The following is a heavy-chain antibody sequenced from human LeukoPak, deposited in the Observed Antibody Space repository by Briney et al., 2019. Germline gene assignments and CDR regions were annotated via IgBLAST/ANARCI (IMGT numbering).Heavy chain of an antibody. CDR2: IYSSANT. J-gene: IGHJ3*02. D-gene: IGHD5-12*01. Sequence: SETLSLTCTVSGDSISSSSYCWDWIRQPPGKGLEWIGNIYSSANTHYNPSLKTRITMSVDTSKNQFSLKLNSVTAADTGIYYCARHSRSAYTGCENAFDIWGQGTMVTVSS. CDR3: ARHSRSAYTGCENAFDI. CDR1: GDSISSSSYC. V-gene: IGHV4-39*01.